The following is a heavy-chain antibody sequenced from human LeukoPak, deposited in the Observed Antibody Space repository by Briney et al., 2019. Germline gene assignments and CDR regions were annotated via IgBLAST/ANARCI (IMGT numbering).Heavy chain of an antibody. D-gene: IGHD3-10*01. J-gene: IGHJ4*02. Sequence: ASVKVSCKASGYTFTGYYMHWVRQAPGQGLEWMGWINPNSGGTNYAQKFQGRVTMTRDTSISTAYMELSRLRSDDTAVYYCARLLPWFGELPDYWGQGTLVTVSS. V-gene: IGHV1-2*02. CDR3: ARLLPWFGELPDY. CDR1: GYTFTGYY. CDR2: INPNSGGT.